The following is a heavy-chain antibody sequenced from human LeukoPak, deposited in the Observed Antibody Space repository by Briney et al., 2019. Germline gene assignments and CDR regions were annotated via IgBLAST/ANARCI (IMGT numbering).Heavy chain of an antibody. CDR2: ISGSGAST. CDR1: GFTFSNYA. D-gene: IGHD3-10*01. J-gene: IGHJ4*02. CDR3: ARGRGNYYGSGSYFIHADSATDY. Sequence: GGSLRLSCAASGFTFSNYAMSWVRQAPGEGLEWVSAISGSGASTYSADSVKGRFTISRDNSKNALHLQMNSLRAEDTAVYYCARGRGNYYGSGSYFIHADSATDYWGQGTLVTVSS. V-gene: IGHV3-23*01.